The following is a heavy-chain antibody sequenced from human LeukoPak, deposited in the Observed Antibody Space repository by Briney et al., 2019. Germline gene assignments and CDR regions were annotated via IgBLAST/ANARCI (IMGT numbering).Heavy chain of an antibody. CDR2: ISYDGSNK. CDR3: AKDVAPDCTNGVCYPRYYYYGMDV. J-gene: IGHJ6*02. V-gene: IGHV3-30*18. D-gene: IGHD2-8*01. CDR1: GFTFSSYG. Sequence: GGSLRLSCAASGFTFSSYGMHWVRQAPGKGLEWVAVISYDGSNKYYADSVKGRFTISRDNSKNTLYLQMNSLRAEDTAVYYCAKDVAPDCTNGVCYPRYYYYGMDVWGQGTTVTVSS.